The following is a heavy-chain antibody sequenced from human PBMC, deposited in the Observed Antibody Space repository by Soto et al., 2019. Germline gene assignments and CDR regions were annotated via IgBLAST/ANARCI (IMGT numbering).Heavy chain of an antibody. CDR1: GFSLTTGGVG. D-gene: IGHD6-19*01. CDR3: VHQYLVVAVSRFDY. CDR2: IYWDDDK. J-gene: IGHJ4*02. Sequence: QITLKESGPTLVKPTQTLTLTCTFSGFSLTTGGVGVGWIRQPPGKALEWLALIYWDDDKRYSPSLETRLTITKATSRNQVVLTMTNIDPVDTATYYCVHQYLVVAVSRFDYWGQGTLVTVSS. V-gene: IGHV2-5*02.